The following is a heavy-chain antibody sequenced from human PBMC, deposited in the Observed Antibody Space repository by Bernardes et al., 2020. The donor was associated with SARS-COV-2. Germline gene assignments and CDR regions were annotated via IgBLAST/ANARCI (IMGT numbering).Heavy chain of an antibody. Sequence: GGSLRLSCAASGFTFNIYWMSWVRQAPGKGLEWVANIKQDGSEKYYVDSVKGRFTISRDNAKKSLYLQMNSLRAEDTAVYYCARDEYGLDAFDIWGQGTMVTGSS. J-gene: IGHJ3*02. CDR1: GFTFNIYW. V-gene: IGHV3-7*01. CDR2: IKQDGSEK. D-gene: IGHD3-10*01. CDR3: ARDEYGLDAFDI.